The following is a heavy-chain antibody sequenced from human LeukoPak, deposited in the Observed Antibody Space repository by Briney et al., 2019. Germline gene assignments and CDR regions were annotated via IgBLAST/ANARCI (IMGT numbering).Heavy chain of an antibody. CDR1: GGSISSGGYY. CDR2: IYYSGST. J-gene: IGHJ6*02. CDR3: ARGLRITMVRGVATGMDV. V-gene: IGHV4-31*03. D-gene: IGHD3-10*01. Sequence: SQTLSLTCIVSGGSISSGGYYWSWIRQHPGKGLEWIGYIYYSGSTYYNPSLKSRVTISVDTSKNQFSLKLSSVTAADTAVYYCARGLRITMVRGVATGMDVWGQGTTVTVSS.